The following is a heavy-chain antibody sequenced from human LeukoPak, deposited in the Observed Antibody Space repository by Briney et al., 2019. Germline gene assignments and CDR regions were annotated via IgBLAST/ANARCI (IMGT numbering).Heavy chain of an antibody. Sequence: SETLSLTRTVSGGSISSYYWSWIRQHPGKGLEWIGYIYYSGSTYYNPSLKSRVTISVDTSKNQFSLKPSSVTAADTAVYYCARDAGVYAFDIWGQGTMVTVSS. CDR3: ARDAGVYAFDI. CDR2: IYYSGST. V-gene: IGHV4-59*06. D-gene: IGHD3-10*01. CDR1: GGSISSYY. J-gene: IGHJ3*02.